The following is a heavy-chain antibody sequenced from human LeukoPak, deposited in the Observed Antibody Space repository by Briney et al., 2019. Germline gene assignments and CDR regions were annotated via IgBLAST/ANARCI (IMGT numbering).Heavy chain of an antibody. CDR2: ISNSGDNA. D-gene: IGHD6-13*01. J-gene: IGHJ4*02. Sequence: GGSLRLSCAASGFTFSSYAMSRVRQAPGKGLAWVSIISNSGDNADYADSVKGRFTISRDKSKNTLSLQMNSLRVEDTAVYYCAREGLGAAAGTFDYWGQGTLVTASS. V-gene: IGHV3-23*01. CDR3: AREGLGAAAGTFDY. CDR1: GFTFSSYA.